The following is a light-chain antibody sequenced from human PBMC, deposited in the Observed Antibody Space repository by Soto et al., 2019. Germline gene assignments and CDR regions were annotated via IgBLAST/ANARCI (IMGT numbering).Light chain of an antibody. CDR1: SSNIGAGYD. CDR2: GNS. CDR3: QSYDSSLSTDV. Sequence: QSVLTQPPSVSGAPGQRVTISCTGSSSNIGAGYDVHWYQQLPGTAPKLLIYGNSNRPSVVPDRFSGSKSGTSASLAITGLQAEDEADYYCQSYDSSLSTDVFGTGTKLTVL. J-gene: IGLJ1*01. V-gene: IGLV1-40*01.